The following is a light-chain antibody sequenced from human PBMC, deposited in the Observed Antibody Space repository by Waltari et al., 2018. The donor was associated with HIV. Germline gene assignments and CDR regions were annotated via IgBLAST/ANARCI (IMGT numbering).Light chain of an antibody. J-gene: IGLJ1*01. CDR3: GTWDSALSGHYV. Sequence: QSVLTQPPSVYAAPGQKFTISCSGASSNIGNNYVHWYQQVPGTAPKLLIYDNNKRPSGIPDRVSGSKSGTSATLDIAGLQTGDEADYYCGTWDSALSGHYVFGTGTKVTVL. CDR1: SSNIGNNY. CDR2: DNN. V-gene: IGLV1-51*01.